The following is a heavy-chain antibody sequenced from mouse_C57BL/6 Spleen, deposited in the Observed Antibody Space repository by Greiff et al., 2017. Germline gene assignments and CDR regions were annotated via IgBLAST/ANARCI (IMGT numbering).Heavy chain of an antibody. D-gene: IGHD1-1*01. V-gene: IGHV1-69*01. CDR2: IDPSDSYT. Sequence: VQLQQSGAELVMPGASVKLSCKASGYTFTSYWMHWVKQRPGQGLEWIGEIDPSDSYTNYNQKFKGKSTLTVDKSSSTAYMQLSSLTSEDSAVYYCARKGITTVVPDYWGQGTTLTVSS. CDR3: ARKGITTVVPDY. J-gene: IGHJ2*01. CDR1: GYTFTSYW.